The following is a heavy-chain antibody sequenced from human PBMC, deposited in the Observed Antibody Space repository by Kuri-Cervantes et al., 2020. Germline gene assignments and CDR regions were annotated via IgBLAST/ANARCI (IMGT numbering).Heavy chain of an antibody. CDR1: GFTFSSYA. CDR3: AKGYGDYDY. J-gene: IGHJ4*02. D-gene: IGHD4-17*01. V-gene: IGHV3-30-3*01. Sequence: GGSLRLSCAASGFTFSSYAMHWVRQAPGKGLEWVAVISFDGSNKYYADSVKGRFTISRDNSKNMVYVQMNSLRAEDTAVYYCAKGYGDYDYWGQGTLVTVSS. CDR2: ISFDGSNK.